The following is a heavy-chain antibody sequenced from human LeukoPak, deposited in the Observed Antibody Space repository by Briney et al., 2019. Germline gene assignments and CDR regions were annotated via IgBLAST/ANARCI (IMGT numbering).Heavy chain of an antibody. V-gene: IGHV4-39*01. CDR1: GGSISSSSYY. CDR3: ARLTYDILTGQLSYFDY. J-gene: IGHJ4*02. CDR2: IYYSGST. D-gene: IGHD3-9*01. Sequence: SETLSLTCTVSGGSISSSSYYWGWIRQPPGKGPEWIGSIYYSGSTYYTPSLKSRVTISVDTSKDLFSLKLSSVTAADTAVYYCARLTYDILTGQLSYFDYWGQGTLVTVSS.